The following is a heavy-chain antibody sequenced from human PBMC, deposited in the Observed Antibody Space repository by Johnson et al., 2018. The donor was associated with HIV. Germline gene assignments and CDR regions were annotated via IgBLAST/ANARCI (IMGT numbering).Heavy chain of an antibody. CDR3: AKDRLFGFRNDAFDI. J-gene: IGHJ3*02. V-gene: IGHV3-23*04. CDR2: ISGTGGTT. Sequence: VQLVESGGGLVQPGGSLRLSWSASGFTFEDYGMSWVRQAPGKGLEGVSGISGTGGTTYDADSVRGRFSISRDKSKDTLYLQMNSLRSEDTAVYYCAKDRLFGFRNDAFDIWGQGTMVPVSS. CDR1: GFTFEDYG. D-gene: IGHD3-16*01.